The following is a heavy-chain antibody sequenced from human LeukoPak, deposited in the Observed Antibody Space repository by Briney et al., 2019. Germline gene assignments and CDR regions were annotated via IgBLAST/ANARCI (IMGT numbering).Heavy chain of an antibody. CDR1: GYSFTSYW. D-gene: IGHD4-17*01. Sequence: GESLKISCKGSGYSFTSYWIVWVRQMPGKGLEWMGIIYPGDSDTRYSPSFQGQVTISADKSISTAYLQWSSLKASDTAMYYCARRQTPDYGDPWGAFDIWGQGTMVTVSS. V-gene: IGHV5-51*01. CDR2: IYPGDSDT. CDR3: ARRQTPDYGDPWGAFDI. J-gene: IGHJ3*02.